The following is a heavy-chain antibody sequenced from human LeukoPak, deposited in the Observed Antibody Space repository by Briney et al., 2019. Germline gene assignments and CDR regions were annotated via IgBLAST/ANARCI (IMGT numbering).Heavy chain of an antibody. D-gene: IGHD6-19*01. J-gene: IGHJ4*02. V-gene: IGHV1-3*01. CDR1: GYTFTSYA. Sequence: GASVKVSCKASGYTFTSYAMHWVRQAPGQRLEWMGWINAGNGNTKYSQKFQGRVTITRDTSASTAYMELSSLRSEDTAVYYCARVTQTIAVAGTPHDWGQGTLVTVSS. CDR2: INAGNGNT. CDR3: ARVTQTIAVAGTPHD.